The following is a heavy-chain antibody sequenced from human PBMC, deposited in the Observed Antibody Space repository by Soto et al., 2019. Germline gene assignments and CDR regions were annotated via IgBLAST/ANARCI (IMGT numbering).Heavy chain of an antibody. CDR2: INQGGSAK. Sequence: EVQLVESGGGLVQPGGSLRLSCAASTFTFSNHWMSWVRQAPGKGLEWVANINQGGSAKYYLDSVKGRFTISRDNAKNPLDLQMNSLSAEDTAVYYCARIYCSTTSCYIDYWGQGTLVTVSS. D-gene: IGHD2-2*02. V-gene: IGHV3-7*01. CDR1: TFTFSNHW. J-gene: IGHJ4*02. CDR3: ARIYCSTTSCYIDY.